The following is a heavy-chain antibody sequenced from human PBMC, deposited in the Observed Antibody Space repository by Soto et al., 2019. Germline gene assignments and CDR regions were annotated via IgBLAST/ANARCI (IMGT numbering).Heavy chain of an antibody. D-gene: IGHD6-19*01. J-gene: IGHJ4*02. V-gene: IGHV4-59*08. CDR3: ARRTSRYSSGWYFDY. Sequence: PSETLSLTCTVSGGSISSYYWSWIRQPPGKGLEWIGYIYYSGSTNYNPSLKSRVTISVDTSKNQFSLKLSSVTAADTAVYYCARRTSRYSSGWYFDYWGQGTLVTVSS. CDR1: GGSISSYY. CDR2: IYYSGST.